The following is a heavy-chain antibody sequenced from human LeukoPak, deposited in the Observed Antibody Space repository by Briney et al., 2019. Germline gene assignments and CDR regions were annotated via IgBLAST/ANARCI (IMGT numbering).Heavy chain of an antibody. V-gene: IGHV4-34*01. CDR1: GGSFSGYY. Sequence: PSETLSLTCAVYGGSFSGYYWIWIRQPPGKGREWIGEINHSGSTNYNPSLKSRVTISVDTSKNQFSLKLSSVTAADTAVYYCAGGGITMVQGVIIHYFDYWGQGTLVTVSS. CDR2: INHSGST. J-gene: IGHJ4*02. D-gene: IGHD3-10*01. CDR3: AGGGITMVQGVIIHYFDY.